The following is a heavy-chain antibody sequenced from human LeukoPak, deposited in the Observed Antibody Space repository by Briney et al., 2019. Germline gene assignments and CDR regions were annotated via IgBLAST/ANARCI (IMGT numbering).Heavy chain of an antibody. V-gene: IGHV3-7*01. CDR3: TRAPRGSEYSHFDS. CDR1: GFAFGSSY. D-gene: IGHD2/OR15-2a*01. CDR2: IKQDGNER. Sequence: GGSLRLSCAASGFAFGSSYMSWVRQTPGEGLEWVANIKQDGNERHYVDSVKGRFTISRDNAKNLLYLQMNSLTAEDTGVYYCTRAPRGSEYSHFDSWGQGTVVTVSS. J-gene: IGHJ4*02.